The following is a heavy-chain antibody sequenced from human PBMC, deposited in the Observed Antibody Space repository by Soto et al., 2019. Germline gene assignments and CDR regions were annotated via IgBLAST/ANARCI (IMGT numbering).Heavy chain of an antibody. V-gene: IGHV4-31*03. Sequence: SETLSLTCTVSGGSISSGGYYWSWIRQHPGKGLEWIGYIYYSGSTYYNPSLKSRVTTSVDTSKNQFSLKLSSVTAADTAVYYCARDRYCSGGSCPGAFDIWGQGTMVTVSS. CDR2: IYYSGST. D-gene: IGHD2-15*01. CDR3: ARDRYCSGGSCPGAFDI. J-gene: IGHJ3*02. CDR1: GGSISSGGYY.